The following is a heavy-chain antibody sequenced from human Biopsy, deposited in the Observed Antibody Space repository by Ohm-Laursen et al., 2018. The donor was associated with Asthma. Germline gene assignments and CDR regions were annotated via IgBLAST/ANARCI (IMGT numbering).Heavy chain of an antibody. CDR1: GFTFSSYA. D-gene: IGHD6-19*01. CDR3: ARGDSSGWSHYYFDY. V-gene: IGHV3-23*03. J-gene: IGHJ4*02. Sequence: SLRLSCAASGFTFSSYAMSWVRQAPGKGLEWVSVIYSGGTSHTADSVRGRFTISRDFSKNTLHLQMHSPRVEDTTVYYCARGDSSGWSHYYFDYWGQGTLVTVSS. CDR2: IYSGGTS.